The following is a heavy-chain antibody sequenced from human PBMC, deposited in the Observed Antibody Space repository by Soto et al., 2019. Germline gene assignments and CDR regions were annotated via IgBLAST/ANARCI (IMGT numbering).Heavy chain of an antibody. Sequence: PGGSLRRSCAAPGFTFSTYWVHWVRQAPGKGLVWVSRINSDGSTTNYADSVNGRFTISRDNAKNKLYLRMNSLRAEDTAVYYCARGGGNSDWYYAFDIWGQGTMVTVSS. D-gene: IGHD6-19*01. CDR1: GFTFSTYW. V-gene: IGHV3-74*01. J-gene: IGHJ3*02. CDR3: ARGGGNSDWYYAFDI. CDR2: INSDGSTT.